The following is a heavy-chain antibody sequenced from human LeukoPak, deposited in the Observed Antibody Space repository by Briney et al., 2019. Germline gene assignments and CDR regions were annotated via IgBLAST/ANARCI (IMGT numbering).Heavy chain of an antibody. CDR1: GFTFSSYA. D-gene: IGHD3-10*01. V-gene: IGHV3-23*01. CDR3: AKRSRRLTIVRGVPREDV. Sequence: GSLRLSCAASGFTFSSYAMNWVRQAPGKGLEWVSGISGNGGSTYYADSVKGRFTISRDNSKDTLYLQMNSLRAEDTAVYYCAKRSRRLTIVRGVPREDVWGQGTTVTVSS. CDR2: ISGNGGST. J-gene: IGHJ6*02.